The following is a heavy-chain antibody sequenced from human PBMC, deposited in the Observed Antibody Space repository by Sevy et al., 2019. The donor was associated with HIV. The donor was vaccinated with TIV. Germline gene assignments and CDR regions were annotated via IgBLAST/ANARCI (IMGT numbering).Heavy chain of an antibody. Sequence: SETLSLTCTVSGGCISSYLWSWIRQPPGRGLEWIGYMYNTWSTNYNPSLKSRVTISLDTSKNQFSLKLSSVTAADTAVYYCARHQTTAVLYAFDLWGQGTMVTVSS. D-gene: IGHD2-21*02. J-gene: IGHJ3*01. CDR1: GGCISSYL. CDR2: MYNTWST. V-gene: IGHV4-59*08. CDR3: ARHQTTAVLYAFDL.